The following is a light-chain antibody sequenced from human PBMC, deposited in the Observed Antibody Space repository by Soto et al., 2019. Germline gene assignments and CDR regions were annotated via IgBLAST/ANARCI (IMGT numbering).Light chain of an antibody. CDR2: KAS. Sequence: DIQMTQSPSTLSASVGDRVTITCRATQSIDILLAWYQQKPGKAPNLLIYKASILESGVPSRFSGSASGTEFALTISSLQPDDFASYYCQQYYRYPWTFGQGTKVEI. CDR3: QQYYRYPWT. V-gene: IGKV1-5*03. J-gene: IGKJ1*01. CDR1: QSIDIL.